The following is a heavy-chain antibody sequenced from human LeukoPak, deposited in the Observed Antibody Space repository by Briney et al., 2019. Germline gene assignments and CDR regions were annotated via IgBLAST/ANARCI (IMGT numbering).Heavy chain of an antibody. J-gene: IGHJ4*02. Sequence: SETLSLTCAVYGGSFSGCYWSWIRQPPGKGLEWIGEINHSGSTNYNPSLKSRVTISVDTSKTQFSLKLSSVTAADTAVYYCARGKVAFPFDYWGQGTLVTVSS. D-gene: IGHD5-12*01. V-gene: IGHV4-34*01. CDR3: ARGKVAFPFDY. CDR2: INHSGST. CDR1: GGSFSGCY.